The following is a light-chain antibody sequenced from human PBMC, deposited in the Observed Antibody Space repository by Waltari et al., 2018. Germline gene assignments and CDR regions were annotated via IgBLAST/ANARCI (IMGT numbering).Light chain of an antibody. CDR1: QSVSSK. Sequence: EIVMTQSPATLSVSPGERATLSCRASQSVSSKVAWYQRKPGQGPRLLIYGASTRATGIPARFSGSGSGTEFTLTISNMQSEDFAVYYCQQYDEWWTFGQGTKVEIK. CDR2: GAS. V-gene: IGKV3-15*01. CDR3: QQYDEWWT. J-gene: IGKJ1*01.